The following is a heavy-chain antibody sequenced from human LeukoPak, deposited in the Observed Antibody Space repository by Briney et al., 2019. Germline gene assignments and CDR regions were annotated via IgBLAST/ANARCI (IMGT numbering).Heavy chain of an antibody. CDR2: IYYSGST. CDR1: GGSISSFY. J-gene: IGHJ6*02. D-gene: IGHD1-1*01. CDR3: ARDRAGGTHYYYYGMDV. V-gene: IGHV4-59*01. Sequence: SETLSLTYTVSGGSISSFYWSWIRQPPGKGLEWIGYIYYSGSTNYNPSLKSRVTISVDTSKNQFSLKLSSVTAADTAVYYCARDRAGGTHYYYYGMDVWAKGPRSPSP.